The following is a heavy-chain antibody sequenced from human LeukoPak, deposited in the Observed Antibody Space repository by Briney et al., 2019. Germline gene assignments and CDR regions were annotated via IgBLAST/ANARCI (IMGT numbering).Heavy chain of an antibody. CDR1: GFTFRSYG. J-gene: IGHJ4*02. Sequence: GRSLRLSCAASGFTFRSYGIHWVRQAPGKGLEWVAFIWSDGTNKYYADSVKGRFTISRDNSKDTLYLQMNDLRAEDTAVYFCAPLAAVAGFDSWGQGTLVTVSS. CDR2: IWSDGTNK. CDR3: APLAAVAGFDS. V-gene: IGHV3-33*01. D-gene: IGHD6-19*01.